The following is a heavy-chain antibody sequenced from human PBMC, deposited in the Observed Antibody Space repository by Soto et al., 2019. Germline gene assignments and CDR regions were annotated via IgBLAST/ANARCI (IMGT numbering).Heavy chain of an antibody. CDR1: GGTFSSYT. D-gene: IGHD3-10*01. CDR2: IIPILGIA. CDR3: ALTLAEITIVRGVTQIDY. V-gene: IGHV1-69*02. J-gene: IGHJ4*02. Sequence: QVQLVQSGAEVKKPGASVKVSCKASGGTFSSYTISWVRQAPGQGLEWMGRIIPILGIANYAQKFQGRVTITADKSTSTAYMELSSLRSEDTAVYYCALTLAEITIVRGVTQIDYWGQGTLVTVSS.